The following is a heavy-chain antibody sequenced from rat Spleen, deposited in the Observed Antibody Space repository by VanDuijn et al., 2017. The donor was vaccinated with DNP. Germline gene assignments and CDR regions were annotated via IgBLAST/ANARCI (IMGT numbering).Heavy chain of an antibody. CDR3: ARSRTGMTGWFGY. D-gene: IGHD1-7*01. Sequence: QVQLKESGPGLVQPSQTLSLTCTVSGFSLTGYTVNWIRQPPGKGLEWIAAISGGGSTYYNSGLKSRLTISRDTSKSQVFLKMNSVDTEDTAMYFCARSRTGMTGWFGYWGQGTLVTVSS. CDR1: GFSLTGYT. CDR2: ISGGGST. J-gene: IGHJ3*01. V-gene: IGHV2-6*01.